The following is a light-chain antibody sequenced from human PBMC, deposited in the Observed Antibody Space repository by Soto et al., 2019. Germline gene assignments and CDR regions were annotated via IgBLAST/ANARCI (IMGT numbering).Light chain of an antibody. CDR2: GAS. V-gene: IGKV3-20*01. CDR3: QLHDTSPPYT. CDR1: QSVRSKF. Sequence: EIVLTQSPGTLSLSPGERATLSCRASQSVRSKFLTWYQQKPGQAPRLLIYGASTRATGIPDRFSGSGSGTDFTLTISRLEPEDFAVYYCQLHDTSPPYTFGQGTKLDIK. J-gene: IGKJ2*01.